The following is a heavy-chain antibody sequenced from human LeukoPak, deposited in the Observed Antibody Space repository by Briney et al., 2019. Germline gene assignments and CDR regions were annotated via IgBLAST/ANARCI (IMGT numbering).Heavy chain of an antibody. D-gene: IGHD4-23*01. CDR1: GYTFTSYA. CDR3: ARDRSDYGGNSASFQH. CDR2: INAGNGNT. V-gene: IGHV1-3*01. Sequence: ASVKVSCKASGYTFTSYAMHWVRQAPGQRLEWMGWINAGNGNTKYSQKFQGRVTITRDTSASTAYMELSSLRSEDTAVYYCARDRSDYGGNSASFQHWGQGTLVTVSS. J-gene: IGHJ1*01.